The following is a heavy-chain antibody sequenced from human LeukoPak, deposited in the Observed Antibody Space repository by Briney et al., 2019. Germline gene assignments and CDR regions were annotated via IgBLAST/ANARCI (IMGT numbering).Heavy chain of an antibody. J-gene: IGHJ5*02. CDR1: GGSISSYY. D-gene: IGHD2-15*01. V-gene: IGHV4-59*01. Sequence: SETLSLTCTVSGGSISSYYWSWIRQPPGKGLEWIGYIYYSGSTNYNPSLKSRVTISVDTSKNQFSLKLSSVTAADTAVYYCVRVVVVVAATRLYNWLDPWGQGTLVTVSS. CDR2: IYYSGST. CDR3: VRVVVVVAATRLYNWLDP.